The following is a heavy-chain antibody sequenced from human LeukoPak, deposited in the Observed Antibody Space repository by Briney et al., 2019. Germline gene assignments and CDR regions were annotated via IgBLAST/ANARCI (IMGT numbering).Heavy chain of an antibody. J-gene: IGHJ5*02. Sequence: GGSLRLSCAASGFTFSDYYMNWIRQAPGKGLEWLSYISTSSSYTDYADPVKGRFTISRDNAKNLLYLQMNSLRAEDTAVYYCAGTRQLHAGFDPWGQGTLVTVSS. D-gene: IGHD6-6*01. CDR2: ISTSSSYT. CDR1: GFTFSDYY. V-gene: IGHV3-11*03. CDR3: AGTRQLHAGFDP.